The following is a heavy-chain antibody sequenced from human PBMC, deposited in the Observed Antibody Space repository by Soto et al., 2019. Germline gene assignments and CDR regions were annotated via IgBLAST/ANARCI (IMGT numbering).Heavy chain of an antibody. CDR3: ARVEAAGGGTFNCFAP. D-gene: IGHD6-25*01. CDR2: IYYSGST. Sequence: SETLSLTCTVSGGSISSYYWIRILQPPGKGLEWIGYIYYSGSTYYNPSLKGRLTISVDTSKNQFSLKLSSVTAADPAVYYFARVEAAGGGTFNCFAPWGQGTLVTVSS. J-gene: IGHJ5*02. CDR1: GGSISSYY. V-gene: IGHV4-59*08.